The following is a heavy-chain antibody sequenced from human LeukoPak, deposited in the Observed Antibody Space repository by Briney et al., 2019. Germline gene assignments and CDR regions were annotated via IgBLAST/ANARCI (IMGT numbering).Heavy chain of an antibody. J-gene: IGHJ3*02. CDR3: ARIYDSSGYPAFDI. CDR2: IYYSGST. Sequence: SETLSLTCTVSGCSISSYYWSWIRQPPGKGLEWIGDIYYSGSTNYNPSLKSRVTISVDTSKNQFSLKLSSVTAADTAVYYCARIYDSSGYPAFDIWGQGTMVTVSS. CDR1: GCSISSYY. D-gene: IGHD3-22*01. V-gene: IGHV4-59*01.